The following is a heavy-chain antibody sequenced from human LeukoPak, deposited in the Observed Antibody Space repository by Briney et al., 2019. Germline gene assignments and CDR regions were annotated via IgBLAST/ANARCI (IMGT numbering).Heavy chain of an antibody. D-gene: IGHD5-18*01. CDR2: INHSGST. CDR1: GGSFRGYY. J-gene: IGHJ1*01. CDR3: ARAAGLRGYSYGPRLQH. Sequence: SETLSLTCAVYGGSFRGYYWSWIRQPPGKGLEWIGEINHSGSTNYNPSLKSRVTISVDTSKNQFSLKLSSVTAADAAVYYCARAAGLRGYSYGPRLQHWGQGTLVTVSS. V-gene: IGHV4-34*01.